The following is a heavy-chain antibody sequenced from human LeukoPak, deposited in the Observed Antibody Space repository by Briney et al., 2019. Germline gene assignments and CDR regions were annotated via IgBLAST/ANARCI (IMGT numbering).Heavy chain of an antibody. CDR3: AKTGSAVAGPLDY. CDR2: ISGSGGST. J-gene: IGHJ4*02. CDR1: GFTVSTNC. V-gene: IGHV3-23*01. Sequence: GGSLRLSCAASGFTVSTNCMTWVRRAPGKGLEWVSAISGSGGSTYYADSVKGRFTISRDNSKNTLYLQMNSLRAEDTAVYYCAKTGSAVAGPLDYWGQGTLVTVSS. D-gene: IGHD6-19*01.